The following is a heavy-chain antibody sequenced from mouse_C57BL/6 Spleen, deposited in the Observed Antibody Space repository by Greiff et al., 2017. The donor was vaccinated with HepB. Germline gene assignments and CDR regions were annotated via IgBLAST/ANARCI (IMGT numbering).Heavy chain of an antibody. D-gene: IGHD1-1*01. CDR2: ISSGGSYT. J-gene: IGHJ2*01. Sequence: DVKLVESGGDLVKPGGSLKLSCAASGFTFSSYGMSWVRQTPDKRLEWVATISSGGSYTYYPDSVKGRFTISRDNAKNTLYLQMSSLKSVDTAMYYCAITTVVAKGGYYFDYWGQGTTLTVSS. CDR3: AITTVVAKGGYYFDY. CDR1: GFTFSSYG. V-gene: IGHV5-6*02.